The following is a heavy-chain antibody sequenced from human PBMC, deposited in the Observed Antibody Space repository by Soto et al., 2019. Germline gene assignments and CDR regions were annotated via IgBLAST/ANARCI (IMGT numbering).Heavy chain of an antibody. J-gene: IGHJ4*02. CDR2: ISTTGNT. V-gene: IGHV4-4*07. D-gene: IGHD1-7*01. CDR1: GDTITSFS. CDR3: EGESGENWSYEAY. Sequence: SETLSLTCTVSGDTITSFSWNWIRQSAGKGLEWIGRISTTGNTHYNPSLESRVTMSLDTSKNQFSLKLTSVTAADTAVYYCEGESGENWSYEAYWGQGTLVTSPQ.